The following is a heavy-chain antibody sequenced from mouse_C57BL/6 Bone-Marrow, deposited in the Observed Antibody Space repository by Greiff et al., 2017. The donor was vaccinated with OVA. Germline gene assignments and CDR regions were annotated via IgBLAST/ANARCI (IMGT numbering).Heavy chain of an antibody. CDR1: GFSLTSYG. Sequence: VKLQESGPGLVQPSQSLSITCTVSGFSLTSYGVHWVRQSPGKGLEWLGVIWSGGSTDYNAAFISRLSISKDNSKSQVFFKMNSLQADDTAIYYCARKHYSNYDYAMDYWGQGTSVTVSS. CDR2: IWSGGST. J-gene: IGHJ4*01. D-gene: IGHD2-5*01. V-gene: IGHV2-2*01. CDR3: ARKHYSNYDYAMDY.